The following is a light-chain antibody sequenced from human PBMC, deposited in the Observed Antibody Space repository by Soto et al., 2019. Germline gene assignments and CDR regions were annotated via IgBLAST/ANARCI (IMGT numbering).Light chain of an antibody. J-gene: IGKJ3*01. CDR1: QNMSSY. CDR3: QQSYSLPFS. CDR2: AAS. Sequence: DIQMTQSPASLSASVGDSVTITCRAGQNMSSYLNWYQLKPGKAPKLLIYAASSLQSGVPSRFSGSGSGTEFTLTVSSLQPDDFATYYCQQSYSLPFSFGPGTKVDIE. V-gene: IGKV1-39*01.